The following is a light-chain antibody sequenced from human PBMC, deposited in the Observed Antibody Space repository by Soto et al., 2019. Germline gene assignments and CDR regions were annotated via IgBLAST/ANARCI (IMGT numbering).Light chain of an antibody. V-gene: IGKV1-9*01. CDR3: QHYSTVWA. Sequence: DIQLTQSPSFLSAPVGDRVTITCRASQGISSYSAWYQQKPGKAPKLLIFDASSLESGVPSRFSGSGSGTEFTLTISSLQPDDFATYYCQHYSTVWAFGQGTKVDIK. CDR2: DAS. J-gene: IGKJ1*01. CDR1: QGISSY.